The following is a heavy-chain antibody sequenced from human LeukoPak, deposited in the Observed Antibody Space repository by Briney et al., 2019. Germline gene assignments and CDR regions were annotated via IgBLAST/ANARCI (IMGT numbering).Heavy chain of an antibody. CDR2: ISAYNGNT. D-gene: IGHD3-22*01. CDR3: AWFPSGSSGYYYKDAFDT. CDR1: GYTFTSYG. J-gene: IGHJ3*02. V-gene: IGHV1-18*01. Sequence: ASVKVSCKASGYTFTSYGISWVRQAPGQGLEWMGWISAYNGNTNYAQKLQGRVTMTTDTSTSTAYMELRSLRSDDTAVYYCAWFPSGSSGYYYKDAFDTWGQGTMVTVSS.